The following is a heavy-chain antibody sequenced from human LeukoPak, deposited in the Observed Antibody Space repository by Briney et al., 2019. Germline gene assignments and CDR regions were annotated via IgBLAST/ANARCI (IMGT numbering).Heavy chain of an antibody. V-gene: IGHV3-30*02. CDR3: TTALGPPDYYYYFGMDG. J-gene: IGHJ6*02. Sequence: GGSLRLACAASGFTFSSHGVHWARQAPGRGREWVAFIGYDVSNKSYAASVTGRFTISRDNSRNTLYLQMNSLRAEVTAVYYCTTALGPPDYYYYFGMDGWGQGTTVTVSS. CDR2: IGYDVSNK. CDR1: GFTFSSHG. D-gene: IGHD6-6*01.